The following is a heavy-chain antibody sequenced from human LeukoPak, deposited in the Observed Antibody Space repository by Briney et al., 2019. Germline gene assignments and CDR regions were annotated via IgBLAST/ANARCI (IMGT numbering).Heavy chain of an antibody. CDR1: EYTFSVYH. CDR3: ARDGNWGSLRGAFDI. J-gene: IGHJ3*02. CDR2: INPDSGDT. Sequence: ASVKVSCKASEYTFSVYHIHWVRQAPGQGLEWMAWINPDSGDTNYAQKFQGRVTMTRDTSISTAYMEVSSLRSDDTAVYYCARDGNWGSLRGAFDIWGQGTMVTVSS. V-gene: IGHV1-2*02. D-gene: IGHD7-27*01.